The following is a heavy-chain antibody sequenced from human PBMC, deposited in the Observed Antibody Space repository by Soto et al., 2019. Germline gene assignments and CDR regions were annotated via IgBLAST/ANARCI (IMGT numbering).Heavy chain of an antibody. CDR1: GGSFSGYY. V-gene: IGHV4-34*01. D-gene: IGHD5-18*01. J-gene: IGHJ3*02. CDR3: ARVDTAIHAFDI. CDR2: INHSGST. Sequence: SQTLSLTCAVYGGSFSGYYWSWIRQPPGKGLEWIGEINHSGSTNYNPSLKSRVTISVDTSKNQFSLKLSSVTAADTAVYYCARVDTAIHAFDIWGQGTMVTVSS.